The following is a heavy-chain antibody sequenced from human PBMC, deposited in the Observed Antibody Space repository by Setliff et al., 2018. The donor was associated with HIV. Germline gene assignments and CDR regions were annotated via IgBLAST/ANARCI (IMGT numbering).Heavy chain of an antibody. V-gene: IGHV4-30-4*01. Sequence: LSLTCTVSGASIDSGDHYWTWIRQPPGKGLEWIGYIYYSGTNYYNSSLKSRVTISLHTSKNQFSLKLSSVTAADTAMYYCAKSYGSGWSADTFDIWGQGTVVTVSS. D-gene: IGHD6-19*01. J-gene: IGHJ3*02. CDR1: GASIDSGDHY. CDR3: AKSYGSGWSADTFDI. CDR2: IYYSGTN.